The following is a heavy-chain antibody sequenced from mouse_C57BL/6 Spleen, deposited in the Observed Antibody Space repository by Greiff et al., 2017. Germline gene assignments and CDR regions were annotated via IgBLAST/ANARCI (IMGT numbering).Heavy chain of an antibody. CDR2: IYPGDGDT. V-gene: IGHV1-82*01. D-gene: IGHD1-1*01. J-gene: IGHJ3*01. Sequence: QVQLKQSGPELVKPGASVKISCKASGYAFSSSWMNWVKQRPGKGLEWIGRIYPGDGDTNYNGKFKGKATLTADKSSSTAYMQLSSLTSEDSAVYFCARLPITTVVATGAYWGQGTLVTVSA. CDR1: GYAFSSSW. CDR3: ARLPITTVVATGAY.